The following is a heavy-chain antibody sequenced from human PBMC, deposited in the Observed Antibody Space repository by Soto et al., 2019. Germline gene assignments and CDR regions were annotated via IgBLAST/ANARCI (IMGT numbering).Heavy chain of an antibody. CDR2: INPSGGST. CDR3: ARGGIWSSSSIVYYYYGMDV. CDR1: GYTFTSYY. D-gene: IGHD6-6*01. V-gene: IGHV1-46*01. J-gene: IGHJ6*02. Sequence: AASVKVSCKASGYTFTSYYMHWVRQAPGQGLEWMGIINPSGGSTSYAQKFQGRVTMTRDTSTSTVYMELSSLRSEDTAVYYCARGGIWSSSSIVYYYYGMDVWGQGTTVTVSS.